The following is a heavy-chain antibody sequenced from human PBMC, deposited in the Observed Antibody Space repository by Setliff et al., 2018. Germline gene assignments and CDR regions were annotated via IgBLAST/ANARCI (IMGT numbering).Heavy chain of an antibody. CDR3: ARGNSGGDY. CDR1: GFTFTSYW. J-gene: IGHJ4*02. Sequence: GGSLRLSCAASGFTFTSYWMHWVRQAPGKGLVWVSRMYTDGSSTSYADSVKGRFTISRDNAKNTLYLQMNSLRAEDTAVYYCARGNSGGDYWGQGTLVTVSS. CDR2: MYTDGSST. V-gene: IGHV3-74*01. D-gene: IGHD6-25*01.